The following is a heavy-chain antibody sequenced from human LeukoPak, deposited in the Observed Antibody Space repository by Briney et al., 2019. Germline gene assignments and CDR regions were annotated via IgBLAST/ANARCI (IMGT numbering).Heavy chain of an antibody. Sequence: GGSLRLSCAASGFTFSSNGMHWVRQAPGKGLEWVAFIQYDGSNKYYADSVKGRFTISRDNSKNTLYLQMDSLRAEDTAVYYCAKDEGSWYAVDYWGQGTLVTVSS. CDR2: IQYDGSNK. D-gene: IGHD6-13*01. CDR1: GFTFSSNG. CDR3: AKDEGSWYAVDY. J-gene: IGHJ4*02. V-gene: IGHV3-30*02.